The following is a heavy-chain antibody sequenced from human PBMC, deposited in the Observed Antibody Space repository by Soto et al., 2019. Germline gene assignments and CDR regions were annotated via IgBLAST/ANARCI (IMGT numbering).Heavy chain of an antibody. V-gene: IGHV3-11*06. CDR3: ARDKGAIGVQVD. D-gene: IGHD3-16*01. CDR1: GFTFSDYY. J-gene: IGHJ4*02. CDR2: ISGSSRYT. Sequence: QVQLVESGGGLVKPGGSLRLSCAASGFTFSDYYINWIRQAPGKGLEWISYISGSSRYTEYADSVRDRFTISRDNAKNSVDLHMNNVRVEGTGLYYCARDKGAIGVQVDWGQGTLVTVSS.